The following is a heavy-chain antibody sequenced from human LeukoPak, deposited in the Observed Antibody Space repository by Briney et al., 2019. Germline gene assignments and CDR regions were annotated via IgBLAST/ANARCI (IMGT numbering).Heavy chain of an antibody. Sequence: ASVKVSCKASGYTFTGYYMHWVRQAPGQGLEWMGWINPNSGGTNYAQKFQGRVTMTRDTSISTAYMELSRLRSDDTAVYYCARGLGTTVGRFDYWGQGTLVTVSS. D-gene: IGHD4-23*01. CDR3: ARGLGTTVGRFDY. CDR1: GYTFTGYY. CDR2: INPNSGGT. V-gene: IGHV1-2*02. J-gene: IGHJ4*02.